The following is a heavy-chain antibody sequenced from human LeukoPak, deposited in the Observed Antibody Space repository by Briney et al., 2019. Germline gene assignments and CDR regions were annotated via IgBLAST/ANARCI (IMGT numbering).Heavy chain of an antibody. D-gene: IGHD6-13*01. Sequence: SVIVSCKATGGTFSSYAISWVRQAPGQGLEWMGGIIPIFGTANYAQKFQGRGTITTDESTSTAYMELSSLRSEDTAVYYCARGPIAAAGTPPDYWGQGTLVTVSS. CDR1: GGTFSSYA. CDR3: ARGPIAAAGTPPDY. CDR2: IIPIFGTA. J-gene: IGHJ4*02. V-gene: IGHV1-69*05.